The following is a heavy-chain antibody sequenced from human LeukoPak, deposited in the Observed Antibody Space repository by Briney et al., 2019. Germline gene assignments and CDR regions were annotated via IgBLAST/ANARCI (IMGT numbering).Heavy chain of an antibody. CDR1: GFTVSRNS. J-gene: IGHJ4*02. CDR3: ARRAGAYSHPYDY. D-gene: IGHD4/OR15-4a*01. Sequence: GGSLTLSCTASGFTVSRNSMIWVRQAPGPRLESVSFIYSDNTHYSDSVKGRFTISRDNSKNTLYLQMNSLRAEDTAVYYCARRAGAYSHPYDYWGQGTLVTVSS. CDR2: IYSDNT. V-gene: IGHV3-53*01.